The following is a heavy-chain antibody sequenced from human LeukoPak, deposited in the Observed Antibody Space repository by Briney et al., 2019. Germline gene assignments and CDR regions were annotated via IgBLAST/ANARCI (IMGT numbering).Heavy chain of an antibody. Sequence: ASVKVSCKASGYTFTNYGISWVRQAPGQGLEWMGWINPYNGNTNYALKLQGRATVTTDTSTSTAYMELRSLRSDDTAVYYCAATAAAGDYWGQGTLVTVSS. CDR3: AATAAAGDY. CDR2: INPYNGNT. CDR1: GYTFTNYG. V-gene: IGHV1-18*01. D-gene: IGHD6-13*01. J-gene: IGHJ4*02.